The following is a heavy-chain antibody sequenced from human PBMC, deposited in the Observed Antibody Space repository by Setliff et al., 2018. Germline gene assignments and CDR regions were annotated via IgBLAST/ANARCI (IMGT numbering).Heavy chain of an antibody. Sequence: PGGSLRLSCAASAFTFSRYAMSWVRQSPGKGLEWVSAISGSGGSTYYADSVKGRFTISRDNSRNTLYLQMNSLRAEDTASYFCSRDPNGDYVGAFDPWGQGSLVTVSS. CDR2: ISGSGGST. J-gene: IGHJ5*02. D-gene: IGHD4-17*01. V-gene: IGHV3-23*01. CDR1: AFTFSRYA. CDR3: SRDPNGDYVGAFDP.